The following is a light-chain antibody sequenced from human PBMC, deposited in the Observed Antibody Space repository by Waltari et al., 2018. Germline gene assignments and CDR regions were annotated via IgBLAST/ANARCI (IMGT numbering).Light chain of an antibody. CDR1: RSITNW. CDR2: KIS. CDR3: HEYNTYAPGL. J-gene: IGKJ1*01. Sequence: DIQMTQSPSTLPASVGDRVTITCRASRSITNWLAWYQQKPGKPPKLLIYKISTLESVVPSRFSGSGSGTEVTLTISSLHPDDFATYYCHEYNTYAPGLFDHGTRVELK. V-gene: IGKV1-5*03.